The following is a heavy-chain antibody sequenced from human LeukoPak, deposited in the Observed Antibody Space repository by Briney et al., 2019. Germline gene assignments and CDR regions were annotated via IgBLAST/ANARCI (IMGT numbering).Heavy chain of an antibody. CDR1: GFTFSSYS. V-gene: IGHV3-48*04. Sequence: PGGSLRLSCAASGFTFSSYSMNWVRQAPGKGLEWVSHIGSGITYADSVKGRFTISRDNAKNSLYLQMNSLRAEDTAVYYCARDCHDYGEYYFDYWGQGTLVTVSS. CDR3: ARDCHDYGEYYFDY. D-gene: IGHD4-17*01. J-gene: IGHJ4*02. CDR2: IGSGIT.